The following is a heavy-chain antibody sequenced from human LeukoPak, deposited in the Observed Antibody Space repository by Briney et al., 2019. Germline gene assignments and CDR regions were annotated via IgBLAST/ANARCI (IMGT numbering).Heavy chain of an antibody. J-gene: IGHJ4*02. D-gene: IGHD3-3*01. CDR2: ISGSGGST. CDR3: ASSTLHALYDFWSGYYTNYFDY. CDR1: GFTFSSYA. V-gene: IGHV3-23*01. Sequence: PGGSLRLSCAASGFTFSSYAMSWVRQAPGKGLEWVSAISGSGGSTYYADSVKGRFTIPRDNSKNTLYLQMNSLRAEDTAVYYCASSTLHALYDFWSGYYTNYFDYWGQGTLVTVSS.